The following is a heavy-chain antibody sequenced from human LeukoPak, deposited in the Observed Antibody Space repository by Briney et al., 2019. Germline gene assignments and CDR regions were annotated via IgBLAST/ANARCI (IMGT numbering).Heavy chain of an antibody. V-gene: IGHV4-34*01. Sequence: PSETLSLTCAVYGGSFSGYYWSWIRQPPGKGLEGIGEINHSGSTNYNPSLKSRVTISVDTSKNQFSLKLSSVTAADTAVYYCARAPYYDFWQAPRDYYMDVWGKGTTVTVSS. D-gene: IGHD3-3*01. CDR3: ARAPYYDFWQAPRDYYMDV. CDR2: INHSGST. CDR1: GGSFSGYY. J-gene: IGHJ6*03.